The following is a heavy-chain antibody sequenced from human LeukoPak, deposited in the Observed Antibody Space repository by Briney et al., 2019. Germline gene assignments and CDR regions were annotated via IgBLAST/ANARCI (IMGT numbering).Heavy chain of an antibody. Sequence: GASVKVSCKASGYTFTGYYMHWVRQAPGQGLEWMGWINPNSGGTDYAQKFQGRVTMTRDTSITTAYMELSRLSSDDTAVYYCARHPGKVTNDWYFDLGGRGTLVTVSS. CDR1: GYTFTGYY. V-gene: IGHV1-2*02. CDR2: INPNSGGT. CDR3: ARHPGKVTNDWYFDL. J-gene: IGHJ2*01. D-gene: IGHD4-23*01.